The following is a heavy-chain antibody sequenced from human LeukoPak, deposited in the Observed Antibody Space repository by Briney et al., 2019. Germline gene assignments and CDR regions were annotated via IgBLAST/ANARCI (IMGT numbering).Heavy chain of an antibody. CDR1: GFTFSSYG. D-gene: IGHD2-21*02. J-gene: IGHJ6*02. CDR3: ARTGYCGGDCYYSHLDYYYYGMDV. Sequence: PGGSLRLSCAASGFTFSSYGMHWVRQAPGKGLEWVAVIWYDGSNKYYADSVKGRFTISRDNSKNTLYLQMNSLRAEDTAVYYCARTGYCGGDCYYSHLDYYYYGMDVWGQGTTVTVSS. CDR2: IWYDGSNK. V-gene: IGHV3-33*01.